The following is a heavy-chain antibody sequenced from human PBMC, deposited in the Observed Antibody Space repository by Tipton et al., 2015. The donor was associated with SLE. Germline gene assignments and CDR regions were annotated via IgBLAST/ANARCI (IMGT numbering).Heavy chain of an antibody. CDR1: GGSISSGSYY. CDR2: IYTSGST. J-gene: IGHJ4*02. V-gene: IGHV4-61*09. D-gene: IGHD3-16*01. Sequence: LRLSCTVSGGSISSGSYYWSWIRQPAGKGLEWIGYIYTSGSTNYNPSLKSRVTISVDTSKNQFSLKLSSVTAADTAVYYCARAGGVLQWLTGNFDYWGQGTLVTVSS. CDR3: ARAGGVLQWLTGNFDY.